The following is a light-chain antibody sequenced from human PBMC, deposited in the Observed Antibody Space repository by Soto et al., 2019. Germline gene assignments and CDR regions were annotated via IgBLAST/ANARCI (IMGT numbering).Light chain of an antibody. V-gene: IGLV2-14*01. CDR1: SSDVGGYNY. CDR3: SSYASSSTLVL. Sequence: QSALTQPASVSGSTGQSITISCTGTSSDVGGYNYVSWYQQHPGKAPKLMIYEVSHRPSGVSDRFSGSKSGNTASLTISGLLAEDEADYYCSSYASSSTLVLFGGGTKVTVL. J-gene: IGLJ2*01. CDR2: EVS.